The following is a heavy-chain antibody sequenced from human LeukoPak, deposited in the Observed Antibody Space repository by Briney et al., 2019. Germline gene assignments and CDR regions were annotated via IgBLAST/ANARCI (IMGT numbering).Heavy chain of an antibody. D-gene: IGHD2-15*01. CDR3: ARTYCSGGGCHFDY. CDR2: IFYSWTS. Sequence: FETPLLTCTVSGGSIRSYYWSWIRQPPGKGLEWGGYIFYSWTSDSNAPLTISVAISVDTSNNQFSLKLSSVTAADTAVYYCARTYCSGGGCHFDYWGEG. J-gene: IGHJ4*02. V-gene: IGHV4-59*08. CDR1: GGSIRSYY.